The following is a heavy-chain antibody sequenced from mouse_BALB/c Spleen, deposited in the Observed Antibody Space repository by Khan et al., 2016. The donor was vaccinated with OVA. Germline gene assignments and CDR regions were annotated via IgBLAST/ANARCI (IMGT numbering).Heavy chain of an antibody. CDR1: GFSLATYG. V-gene: IGHV2-3*01. CDR2: IWGDGNT. Sequence: QVQLKESGPGLVAPSQSLSITCTVSGFSLATYGVSWVRQPPGKGLEWLGIIWGDGNTNYHSALRSRLTISKDYSKSQVFLQLNSLQTDDTATYHCAKFYYGGVSNWYFDVWGAGTTVTVSS. J-gene: IGHJ1*01. CDR3: AKFYYGGVSNWYFDV. D-gene: IGHD1-1*02.